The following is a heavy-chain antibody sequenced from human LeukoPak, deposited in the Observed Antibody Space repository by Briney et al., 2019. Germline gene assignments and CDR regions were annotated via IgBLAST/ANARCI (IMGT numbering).Heavy chain of an antibody. CDR2: ISSSGSTI. Sequence: PGGSLRLSCAASGFTFSSYEMNWVRQAPGKGLEWVSYISSSGSTIYYADSVKGRFTISRDNAKNSLYLQMNSLRAEDTAVYYCAGEYAYREAFDIWGQGTMVTVPS. CDR1: GFTFSSYE. CDR3: AGEYAYREAFDI. J-gene: IGHJ3*02. V-gene: IGHV3-48*03.